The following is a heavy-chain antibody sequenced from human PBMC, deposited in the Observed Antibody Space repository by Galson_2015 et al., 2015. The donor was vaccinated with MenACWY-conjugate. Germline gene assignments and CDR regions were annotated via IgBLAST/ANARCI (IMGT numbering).Heavy chain of an antibody. CDR3: ARDLGFYCSHNDCYSPY. J-gene: IGHJ4*02. CDR1: GFTFHNYW. V-gene: IGHV3-7*03. CDR2: IKHDGSEK. D-gene: IGHD2-15*01. Sequence: SLLLSCSASGFTFHNYWLSWVRQVPGKGPALVANIKHDGSEKYYVDSVRGRFTISRDNAKSSLFLQMNSLRVEDTAVYYCARDLGFYCSHNDCYSPYWGQGTLVTVSS.